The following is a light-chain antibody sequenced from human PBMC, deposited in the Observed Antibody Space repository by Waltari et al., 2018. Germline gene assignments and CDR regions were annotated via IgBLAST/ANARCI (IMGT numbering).Light chain of an antibody. Sequence: DIVMTQSPDSLAVSLGERATINCKSSQSVLYNSNNKNHLAWYQQKPGQPPKLLIYWASTRESGVPDRFSVSGSGTDFTLTITSLQAEDVAVYYCQQHYSSPPTFGQGTKVEIK. CDR1: QSVLYNSNNKNH. J-gene: IGKJ1*01. CDR2: WAS. CDR3: QQHYSSPPT. V-gene: IGKV4-1*01.